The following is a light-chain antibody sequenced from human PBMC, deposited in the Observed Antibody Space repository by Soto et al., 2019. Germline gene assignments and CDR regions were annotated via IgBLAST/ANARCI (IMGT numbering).Light chain of an antibody. CDR1: SSDVGTYNY. CDR3: SSYTSSSTLVL. Sequence: HSALTQPASVSGSPGLSITLSCTGTSSDVGTYNYVSWYQQHPGKAPKLMIYEVSHRPSGISNRFSGSKSGSTASLTISGLHAEDEADYFCSSYTSSSTLVLFGGGTQLNVL. V-gene: IGLV2-14*01. CDR2: EVS. J-gene: IGLJ3*02.